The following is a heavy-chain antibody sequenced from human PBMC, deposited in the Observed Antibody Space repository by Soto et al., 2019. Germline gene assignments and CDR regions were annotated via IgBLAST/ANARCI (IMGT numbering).Heavy chain of an antibody. J-gene: IGHJ6*02. D-gene: IGHD3-16*01. CDR3: ARMGDVPYYYYGMDV. Sequence: QVQLVQSGAEVKKPGASVKVSCKASGYTFITYGISWVRQAPGQGLEWMGWINGYNGNTNYAPKLQGRITMTTDTSTTTAYMELRSLRSDDTAVYYCARMGDVPYYYYGMDVWGQGTTVTVSS. CDR1: GYTFITYG. V-gene: IGHV1-18*01. CDR2: INGYNGNT.